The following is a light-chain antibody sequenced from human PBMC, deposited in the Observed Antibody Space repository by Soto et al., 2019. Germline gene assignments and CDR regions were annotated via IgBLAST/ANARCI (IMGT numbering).Light chain of an antibody. CDR3: QQYNSYSPA. V-gene: IGKV1-5*03. J-gene: IGKJ1*01. CDR1: QGISRW. CDR2: KAS. Sequence: DIQMTQSPSSVSASVGDRITITCRASQGISRWLAWYQQKPGRAPKLLIYKASSLESGVPSRFSGSGSGTEFTLTISSLQPDDFATYYCQQYNSYSPAFGQGTKVDIK.